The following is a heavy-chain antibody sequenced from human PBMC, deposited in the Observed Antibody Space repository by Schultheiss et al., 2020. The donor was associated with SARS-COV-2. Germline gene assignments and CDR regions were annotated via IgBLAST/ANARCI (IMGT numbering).Heavy chain of an antibody. D-gene: IGHD1-26*01. CDR3: ARDVGATTGSYYFDY. J-gene: IGHJ4*02. Sequence: SETLSLTCTVSGGSISSSSYYWGWIRQPPGKGLEWIGTIYYSGSSYYNPSLESRVTMSVDTSKNQFSLKLSSVTAADTAVYYCARDVGATTGSYYFDYWGQGTLVTVSS. CDR2: IYYSGSS. V-gene: IGHV4-39*02. CDR1: GGSISSSSYY.